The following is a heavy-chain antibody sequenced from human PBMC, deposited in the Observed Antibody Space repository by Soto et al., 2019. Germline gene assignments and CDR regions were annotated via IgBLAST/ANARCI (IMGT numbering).Heavy chain of an antibody. CDR2: ISSSSSTI. CDR3: AREGLDIVVVPAAIDY. J-gene: IGHJ4*02. CDR1: GFTFSSYS. Sequence: LRLSCAASGFTFSSYSMNWVRQAPGKGLERVSYISSSSSTIYYADSVKGRFTISRDNAKNSLYLQMNSLRDEDTAVYYCAREGLDIVVVPAAIDYWGQGTLVTVSS. V-gene: IGHV3-48*02. D-gene: IGHD2-2*03.